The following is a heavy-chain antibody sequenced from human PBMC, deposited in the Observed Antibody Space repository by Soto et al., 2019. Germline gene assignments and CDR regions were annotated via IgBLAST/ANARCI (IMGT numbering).Heavy chain of an antibody. CDR2: IYYSGST. CDR3: ARDVITMVRGARKTNWFDP. CDR1: GGSISSGGYY. V-gene: IGHV4-31*03. J-gene: IGHJ5*02. Sequence: SETLSLTCTVSGGSISSGGYYWSWIRQHPGKGLEWIGYIYYSGSTYYNPSLKSRVTISVDTSKNQFSLKLSSVTAADTAVYYCARDVITMVRGARKTNWFDPWGQGTLVTVSS. D-gene: IGHD3-10*01.